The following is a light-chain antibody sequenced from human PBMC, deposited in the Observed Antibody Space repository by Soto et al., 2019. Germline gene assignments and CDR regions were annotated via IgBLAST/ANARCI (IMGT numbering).Light chain of an antibody. J-gene: IGLJ3*02. V-gene: IGLV2-14*01. CDR3: SSCTNSILV. CDR2: EVT. Sequence: QSALTQPASVSVSPGQSITISCTGTTSDVGSHNFVSWYQQLPGKAPKLVIYEVTNRPSGTSNRFSGSKSGNTASLTSSGLQAEDESDYYCSSCTNSILVFGGGTKLTVL. CDR1: TSDVGSHNF.